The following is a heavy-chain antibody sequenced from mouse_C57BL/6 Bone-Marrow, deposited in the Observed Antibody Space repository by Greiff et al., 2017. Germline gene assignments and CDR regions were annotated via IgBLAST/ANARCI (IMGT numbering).Heavy chain of an antibody. J-gene: IGHJ2*01. D-gene: IGHD1-1*01. CDR2: IVPGSGST. Sequence: VQLQQSGAELMKPGASVTLSCKASGYTFTAYWIQWVKQRPGHGLEWIGAIVPGSGSTNYNVKFKGKATFTADTSSNTAYMQLRSLTTEDSAIYYCFYDISFDYWGQGTTLTVSS. CDR3: FYDISFDY. CDR1: GYTFTAYW. V-gene: IGHV1-9*01.